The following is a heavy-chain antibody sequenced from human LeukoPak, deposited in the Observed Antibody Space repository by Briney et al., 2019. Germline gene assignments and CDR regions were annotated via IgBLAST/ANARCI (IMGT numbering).Heavy chain of an antibody. CDR3: AKDISLDY. CDR1: GFTFDAYA. Sequence: GGSLRLSRVVSGFTFDAYAMHWVRQAPGKGLEWVSGISWNSGYIGYAASVKGRFTITRDNAKNSLYLQMNSLRAEDTALYYCAKDISLDYWGQGTLVTVSS. V-gene: IGHV3-9*01. J-gene: IGHJ4*02. CDR2: ISWNSGYI.